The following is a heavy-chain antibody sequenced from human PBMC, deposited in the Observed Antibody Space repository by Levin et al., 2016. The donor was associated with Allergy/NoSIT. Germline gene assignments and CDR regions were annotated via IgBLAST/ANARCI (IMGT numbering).Heavy chain of an antibody. D-gene: IGHD3-22*01. J-gene: IGHJ4*02. Sequence: SETLSLTCAVYGGSSSTYYWSWIRQPPGKGLEWIGEINHSGSTNYNPSLKSRVTISVDTSKNQFSLKLSSVTAADTAVYYCARGSLTMIVVAQPRFDYWGQGTLVTVSS. CDR2: INHSGST. CDR3: ARGSLTMIVVAQPRFDY. CDR1: GGSSSTYY. V-gene: IGHV4-34*01.